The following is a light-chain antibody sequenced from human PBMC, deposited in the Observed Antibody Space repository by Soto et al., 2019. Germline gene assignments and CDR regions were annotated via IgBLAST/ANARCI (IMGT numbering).Light chain of an antibody. CDR2: EDY. Sequence: NFMLTQPHSVSESPGKMVTISCTRSSGIIASNYVQWYQQRPGSAPTTVIFEDYQRPSGVPDRFFGSIDISSNSASLTISGLKTEDEADYYCQSYDSSIVVFGGGTKLTVL. CDR3: QSYDSSIVV. V-gene: IGLV6-57*03. CDR1: SGIIASNY. J-gene: IGLJ2*01.